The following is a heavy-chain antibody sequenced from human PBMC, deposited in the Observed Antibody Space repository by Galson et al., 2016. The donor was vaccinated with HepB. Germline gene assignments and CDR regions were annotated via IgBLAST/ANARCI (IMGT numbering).Heavy chain of an antibody. CDR2: INPRGGST. CDR3: ARTRGVAGQGGAFDI. CDR1: GSTFTSYY. J-gene: IGHJ3*02. Sequence: SVKVSCKASGSTFTSYYMHWVRQAPGQGIEWMGIINPRGGSTSYAQKFQGRVSMTRDTSTSTVYMELSSLRSEDTAVYYCARTRGVAGQGGAFDIWGQGTMVTVSS. V-gene: IGHV1-46*01. D-gene: IGHD6-19*01.